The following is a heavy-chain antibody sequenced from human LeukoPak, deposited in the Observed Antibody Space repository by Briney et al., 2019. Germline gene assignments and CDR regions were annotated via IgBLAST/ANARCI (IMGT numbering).Heavy chain of an antibody. Sequence: ASVKVSCKASGYTFTGYYMHWVRQAPGQGLEWMGWINPNSGGTNYAQKFQGRVTKTRDTSISTAYMELSRLRSDDTAVYYCARGLAISYQLLYEMTAPFDYWGQGTLVTVSS. D-gene: IGHD2-2*02. CDR1: GYTFTGYY. CDR3: ARGLAISYQLLYEMTAPFDY. CDR2: INPNSGGT. V-gene: IGHV1-2*02. J-gene: IGHJ4*02.